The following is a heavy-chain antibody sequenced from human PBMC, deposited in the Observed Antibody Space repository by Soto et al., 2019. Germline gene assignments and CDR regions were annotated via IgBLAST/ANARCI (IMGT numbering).Heavy chain of an antibody. CDR3: ARGDISINIVVVPAATHGYYYGMDV. V-gene: IGHV4-34*01. CDR2: INHSGST. Sequence: PSQTLSLTCAAYGGSFSGYYWSWISQPPGKGLEWIGEINHSGSTNYNPSLKSRVTISVDTSKNQFSLKLSSVTAADTAVYYCARGDISINIVVVPAATHGYYYGMDVWGQGTTVTVSS. D-gene: IGHD2-2*01. CDR1: GGSFSGYY. J-gene: IGHJ6*02.